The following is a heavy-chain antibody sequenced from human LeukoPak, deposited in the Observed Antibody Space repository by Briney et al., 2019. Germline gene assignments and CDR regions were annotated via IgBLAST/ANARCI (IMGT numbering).Heavy chain of an antibody. CDR3: ARQGTAGTTLNWFDP. CDR1: GCTISSYY. J-gene: IGHJ5*02. Sequence: KPSGTLSLTCTGSGCTISSYYWSWVRQPPGKGLEWIAYISYSGSTNFYPSLMSRGTISVDTSTNQFSLKLSSVTGADTAVYYCARQGTAGTTLNWFDPWGQGTLVTVSS. CDR2: ISYSGST. V-gene: IGHV4-59*01. D-gene: IGHD1-1*01.